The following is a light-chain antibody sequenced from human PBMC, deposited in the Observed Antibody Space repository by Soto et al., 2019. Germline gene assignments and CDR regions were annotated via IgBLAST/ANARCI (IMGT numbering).Light chain of an antibody. CDR1: QSVSSY. CDR3: QQRSNWRSIT. V-gene: IGKV3-11*01. J-gene: IGKJ5*01. Sequence: EIVLTQSPATLSLSPWERATLSCRASQSVSSYLAWYQQKPGQAPRLLIYDASNRATGIPARFSGSGSGTDFTLTISSLEPEDFAVYYCQQRSNWRSITFGQGTRLEIK. CDR2: DAS.